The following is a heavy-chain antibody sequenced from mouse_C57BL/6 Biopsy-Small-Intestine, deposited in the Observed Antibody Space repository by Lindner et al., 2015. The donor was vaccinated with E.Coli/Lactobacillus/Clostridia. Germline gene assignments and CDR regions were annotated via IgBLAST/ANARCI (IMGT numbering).Heavy chain of an antibody. CDR2: INPYSGAA. CDR3: ARAVAGQFES. Sequence: SVKVSCKTSGYTFTGWFIHWVRQAPGQGLEWMGRINPYSGAANYAQNFQGRVTMTTDTSTSTAYMELSSLASDDTAVYYCARAVAGQFESWGLGTRVTVSS. V-gene: IGHV1-66*01. CDR1: GYTFTGWF. D-gene: IGHD6-1*01. J-gene: IGHJ4*01.